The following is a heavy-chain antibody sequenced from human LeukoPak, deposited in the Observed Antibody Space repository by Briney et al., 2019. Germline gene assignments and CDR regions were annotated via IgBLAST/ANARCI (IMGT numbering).Heavy chain of an antibody. Sequence: ASVKVSCKASGYTFTSYDINWVRQATGQGLEWMGWMNPNSGNTGYAQKFQGRVTMTRNTSISTAYMELSSLRSEDTAVYYCARDPYSSSWYRALDYYYYYGMDVWGQGTTVTVSS. CDR3: ARDPYSSSWYRALDYYYYYGMDV. CDR2: MNPNSGNT. J-gene: IGHJ6*02. CDR1: GYTFTSYD. D-gene: IGHD6-13*01. V-gene: IGHV1-8*01.